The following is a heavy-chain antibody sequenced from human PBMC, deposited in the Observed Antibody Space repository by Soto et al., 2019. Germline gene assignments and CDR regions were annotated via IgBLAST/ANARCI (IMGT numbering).Heavy chain of an antibody. CDR1: GFSLSTSGVG. CDR3: AHKAPGEGYVGY. V-gene: IGHV2-5*02. D-gene: IGHD7-27*01. J-gene: IGHJ4*02. CDR2: IYWDDDK. Sequence: QITLKESGPTLVKPTQTLTLTCTFSGFSLSTSGVGVGWIRQPPGKALEWLALIYWDDDKRYSPSLKSRLSITQDTSKNQVVLTMTNMDPVDTATYCCAHKAPGEGYVGYWGQGTLVTVSS.